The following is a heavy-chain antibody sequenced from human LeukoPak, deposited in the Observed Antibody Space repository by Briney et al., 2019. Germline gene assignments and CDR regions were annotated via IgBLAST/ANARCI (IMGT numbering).Heavy chain of an antibody. V-gene: IGHV1-69*13. Sequence: ASVKVSCKASGGTFSSYAISWVRQAPGQGLEWMGGIIPIFGTANYAQKFQGRVTITADESTSTAYMELSSLGSEDTAVYYCARGTVVVPAATYYWGQGTLVTVSS. J-gene: IGHJ4*02. CDR3: ARGTVVVPAATYY. CDR2: IIPIFGTA. D-gene: IGHD2-2*01. CDR1: GGTFSSYA.